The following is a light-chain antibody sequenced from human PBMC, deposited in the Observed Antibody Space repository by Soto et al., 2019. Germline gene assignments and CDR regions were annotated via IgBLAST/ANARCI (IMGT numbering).Light chain of an antibody. CDR2: AAS. CDR1: QGISNY. Sequence: DIQMTQYPSSLSASPGDRVTITCRASQGISNYFAWYQQKLGKVPKLLIYAASTLQSGVPSRFSGSGSGTDFTLTISSLQPEDVATYYCQKYNSSPWTFGQGTKVDIK. V-gene: IGKV1-27*01. CDR3: QKYNSSPWT. J-gene: IGKJ1*01.